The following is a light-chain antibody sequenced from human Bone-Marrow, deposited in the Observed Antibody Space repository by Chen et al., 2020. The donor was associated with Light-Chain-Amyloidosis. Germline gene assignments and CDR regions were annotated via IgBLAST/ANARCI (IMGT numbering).Light chain of an antibody. CDR3: HQRSDWLLS. V-gene: IGKV3-11*01. Sequence: IVLTQSPATLSLSPGERATLSCRASQSVSSYLAWYQQKPGQAPRLLIYDASTRATGTPARFGGSGSETDFTLTISSLEPEDAAVYYCHQRSDWLLSFGPGTKLDVK. CDR1: QSVSSY. CDR2: DAS. J-gene: IGKJ3*01.